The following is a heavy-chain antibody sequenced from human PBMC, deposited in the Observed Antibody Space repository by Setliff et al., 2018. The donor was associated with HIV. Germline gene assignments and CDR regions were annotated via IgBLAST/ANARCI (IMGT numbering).Heavy chain of an antibody. J-gene: IGHJ3*02. Sequence: PGGSLRLSCAASGFTFNNNGMSWVRQAPGKGLEWVSGITSNGGRTGYADSVKGRFTISRDNSKSMLYLQMNNLRVDDTAMYYCARADSDILTAYYSSALDMWGQGTMVTVSS. CDR3: ARADSDILTAYYSSALDM. V-gene: IGHV3-20*04. CDR2: ITSNGGRT. CDR1: GFTFNNNG. D-gene: IGHD3-9*01.